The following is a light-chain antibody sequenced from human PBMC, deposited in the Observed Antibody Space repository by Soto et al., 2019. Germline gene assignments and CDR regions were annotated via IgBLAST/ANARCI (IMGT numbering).Light chain of an antibody. CDR3: QQYDNWPRT. Sequence: EIVMTQSPATLSVSPGERATLSCRASQSVSSNLAWYQQKPGQAPRLVIYGASTRAPGIPARFSGSGSGTEFTRTISGLQAEDFAVYYCQQYDNWPRTFGQGTKVDIQ. J-gene: IGKJ1*01. CDR1: QSVSSN. CDR2: GAS. V-gene: IGKV3-15*01.